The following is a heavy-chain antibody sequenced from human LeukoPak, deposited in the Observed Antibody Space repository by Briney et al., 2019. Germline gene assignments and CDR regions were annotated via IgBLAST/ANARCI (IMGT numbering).Heavy chain of an antibody. CDR2: VKQDGSEK. CDR1: GFTMSSYW. Sequence: PGGSLRLSCAASGFTMSSYWMSWVRQAPGKGLEWVANVKQDGSEKYYVDSVKGRFTISRDNAKNSLYLQMNSLRAEDTAVYYCARESSGSPDAFDIWGQGTMVTVSS. V-gene: IGHV3-7*01. J-gene: IGHJ3*02. D-gene: IGHD1-26*01. CDR3: ARESSGSPDAFDI.